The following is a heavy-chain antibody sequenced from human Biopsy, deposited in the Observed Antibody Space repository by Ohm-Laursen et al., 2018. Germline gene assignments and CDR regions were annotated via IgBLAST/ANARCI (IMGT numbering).Heavy chain of an antibody. CDR3: ARDLTWGSYFDS. J-gene: IGHJ4*02. Sequence: FLRLSCAATGFTFSDYYMSWIRQAPGRGLEWVSHISGIGDTTYYADSVKGRFTISRDNSKNSLYLQMNSLRAEDTAVYYCARDLTWGSYFDSWGQGSLVTVSS. CDR2: ISGIGDTT. D-gene: IGHD3-16*01. V-gene: IGHV3-11*01. CDR1: GFTFSDYY.